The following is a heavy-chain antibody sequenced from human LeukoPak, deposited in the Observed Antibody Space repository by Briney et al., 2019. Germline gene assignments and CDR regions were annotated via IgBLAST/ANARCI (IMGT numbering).Heavy chain of an antibody. D-gene: IGHD3-22*01. CDR2: IIPILGIA. V-gene: IGHV1-69*04. CDR3: ARYYYDSSADSPQYFQH. CDR1: GGTFSSYA. J-gene: IGHJ1*01. Sequence: ASVKVSCKASGGTFSSYAISWVRQAPGQGLEWMGRIIPILGIANYAQKFQGRVTITADKSTSTAYMELSSLRSEDTAVYYCARYYYDSSADSPQYFQHWGQGTLVTVSS.